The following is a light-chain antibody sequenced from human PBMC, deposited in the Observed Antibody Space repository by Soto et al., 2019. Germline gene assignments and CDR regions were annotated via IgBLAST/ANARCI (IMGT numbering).Light chain of an antibody. V-gene: IGKV3-11*01. Sequence: EIGLTQSPATLSLSPGDRATLSCRASQSVSRYLAWYQQKPGQAPRLLIHDTSTRATGVPDTFGGSGSGTEFTLTISSLGPEDSAMYYCQQRFSWPPTFGGGTHVEIK. CDR3: QQRFSWPPT. J-gene: IGKJ4*01. CDR2: DTS. CDR1: QSVSRY.